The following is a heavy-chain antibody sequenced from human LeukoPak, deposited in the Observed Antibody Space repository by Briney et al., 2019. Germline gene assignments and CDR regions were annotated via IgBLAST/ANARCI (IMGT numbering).Heavy chain of an antibody. CDR3: AKDPDCTSGICYTFFDY. J-gene: IGHJ4*02. CDR1: GFTLSDYE. Sequence: GGSLRLSCAASGFTLSDYEMNWVRQAPGKGLEWVSYISTSGSTIFYADSVKGRFTISRDNAKNSLYLQMNSLRAEDTAVYYCAKDPDCTSGICYTFFDYWGQGTLVTVSS. D-gene: IGHD2-8*01. CDR2: ISTSGSTI. V-gene: IGHV3-48*03.